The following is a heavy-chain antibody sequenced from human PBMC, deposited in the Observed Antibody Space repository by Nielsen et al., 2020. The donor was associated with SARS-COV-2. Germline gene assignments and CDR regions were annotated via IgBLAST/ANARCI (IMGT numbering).Heavy chain of an antibody. D-gene: IGHD2-15*01. CDR1: GFTFSTYG. J-gene: IGHJ4*02. Sequence: GGSLRLSCAASGFTFSTYGMHWVRQAPGKGLEWVAAISCDGSNKYYVDSVKGRFTISRDNSKNTLYLQMSSLREEDTAVYYCAKDWTAIVVVPSGGVDYWGQGTRVTVSS. V-gene: IGHV3-30*18. CDR3: AKDWTAIVVVPSGGVDY. CDR2: ISCDGSNK.